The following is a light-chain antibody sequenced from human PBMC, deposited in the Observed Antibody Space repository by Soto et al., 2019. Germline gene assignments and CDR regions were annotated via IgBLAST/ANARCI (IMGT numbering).Light chain of an antibody. Sequence: QSALTQPASVSGSPGQSITISCTGTSSDVGLYNYVSWYQQHPGKALKLMIYDVSNRPSGVSNRFSGSKSGNTASLTISGLQAEDEAEYYCSSYTNNNTPVFGTGTKVTVL. CDR3: SSYTNNNTPV. CDR1: SSDVGLYNY. CDR2: DVS. V-gene: IGLV2-14*01. J-gene: IGLJ1*01.